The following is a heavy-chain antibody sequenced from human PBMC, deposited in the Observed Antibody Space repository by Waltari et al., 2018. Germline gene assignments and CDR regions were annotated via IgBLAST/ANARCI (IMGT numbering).Heavy chain of an antibody. CDR2: ISGSGGST. D-gene: IGHD3-10*01. J-gene: IGHJ3*02. CDR3: AKDRKSIWFGEFGAFDI. Sequence: EVQLLESGGGLVQPGGSLRLSCAASGFTFSSYAMSWVRQAPGKGLEWVSAISGSGGSTYYADSVKGRFTISRDNSKNTLYLQVNSLRAEDTAVYYCAKDRKSIWFGEFGAFDIWGQGTMVTVSS. CDR1: GFTFSSYA. V-gene: IGHV3-23*01.